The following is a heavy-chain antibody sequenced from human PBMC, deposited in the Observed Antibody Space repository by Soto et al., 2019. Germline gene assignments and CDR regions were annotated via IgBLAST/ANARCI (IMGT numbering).Heavy chain of an antibody. J-gene: IGHJ4*02. D-gene: IGHD3-22*01. CDR3: ANRYYDGSGYLHDY. CDR1: GGSISSSSYY. Sequence: SETLSLTCTVSGGSISSSSYYWGWIRQPPGKGLEWIGSIHNSANTNYNPSLKSRVAVSVDTSKNQFSLRLSSVTAADTAVYYCANRYYDGSGYLHDYWGQGILVTVSS. CDR2: IHNSANT. V-gene: IGHV4-39*07.